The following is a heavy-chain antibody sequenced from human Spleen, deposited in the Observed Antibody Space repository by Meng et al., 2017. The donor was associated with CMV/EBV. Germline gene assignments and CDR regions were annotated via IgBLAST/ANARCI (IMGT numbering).Heavy chain of an antibody. CDR2: IHYRGTT. CDR3: ARLNNKHGGGYFDF. D-gene: IGHD1/OR15-1a*01. J-gene: IGHJ4*02. CDR1: GDSISSYY. Sequence: GSLRLSCSVSGDSISSYYWSWIRQPPGKGLEWIGFIHYRGTTGYNPSLKSRVTLSVAASKNQFSLNLRSVIAADTAVYYCARLNNKHGGGYFDFWGQGALVTVSS. V-gene: IGHV4-59*08.